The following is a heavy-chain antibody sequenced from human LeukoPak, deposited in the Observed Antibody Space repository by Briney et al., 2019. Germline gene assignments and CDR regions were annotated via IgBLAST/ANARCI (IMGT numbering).Heavy chain of an antibody. CDR3: ARTPENDSPNWFDP. J-gene: IGHJ5*02. D-gene: IGHD3-3*01. CDR2: ISSSSSYT. V-gene: IGHV3-11*06. CDR1: GFTFSDAW. Sequence: KSGGSLRLSCTASGFTFSDAWMSWVRQAPGKGLEWVSYISSSSSYTNYADSVKGRFTISRDNAKNSLYLQMNSLRAEDTAVYYCARTPENDSPNWFDPWGQGTLVTVSS.